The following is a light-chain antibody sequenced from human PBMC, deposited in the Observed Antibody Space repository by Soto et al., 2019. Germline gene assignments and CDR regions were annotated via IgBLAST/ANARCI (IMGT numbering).Light chain of an antibody. Sequence: QSALTQPPSASGSPGQSVTISCTGTSSDGGGYNCVSWYQQHPGKAPKLMIYEVSKRPSGVPDRCSGSKSGNTASLTVSGLQAEDEADYYCSSYAGSNIPVVFGGGTKLTVL. CDR3: SSYAGSNIPVV. CDR2: EVS. V-gene: IGLV2-8*01. CDR1: SSDGGGYNC. J-gene: IGLJ2*01.